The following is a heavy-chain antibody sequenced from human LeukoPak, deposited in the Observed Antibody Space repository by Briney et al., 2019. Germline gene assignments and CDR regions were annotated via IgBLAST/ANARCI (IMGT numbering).Heavy chain of an antibody. Sequence: TGGSLRLSCAASTFTFSNAWMSWVRQAPGKGLEWVSYISSSGSNIYYVDSVKGRFTISRDNAKNSLYLQMNSLRVEDTAVYYCARDGLLRGRAKGAFDIWGQGTMVTVSS. CDR2: ISSSGSNI. J-gene: IGHJ3*02. D-gene: IGHD1-26*01. CDR1: TFTFSNAW. V-gene: IGHV3-11*04. CDR3: ARDGLLRGRAKGAFDI.